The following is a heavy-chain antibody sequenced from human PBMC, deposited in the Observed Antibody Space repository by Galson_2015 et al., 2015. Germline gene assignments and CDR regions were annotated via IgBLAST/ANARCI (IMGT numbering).Heavy chain of an antibody. CDR1: GFTFSGSA. V-gene: IGHV3-73*01. D-gene: IGHD1-14*01. Sequence: SLRLSCAASGFTFSGSALHWVRQASGKGLEWVGRIKIQADGYATAYAASVTGRFTISRDDSKDTAYLQLNSLKTEDTAVYYCTRIRRIGTSYNYCGMYVWGQGTTVTVSS. CDR2: IKIQADGYAT. J-gene: IGHJ6*02. CDR3: TRIRRIGTSYNYCGMYV.